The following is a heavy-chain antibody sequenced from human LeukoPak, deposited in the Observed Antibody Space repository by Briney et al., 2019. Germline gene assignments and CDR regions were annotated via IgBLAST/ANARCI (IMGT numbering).Heavy chain of an antibody. CDR1: GDSMNGYY. CDR2: LFTGGNA. D-gene: IGHD5-12*01. Sequence: SETLSPTCSVSGDSMNGYYWIWIRQTAGKGLEWIGRLFTGGNAECNPSLKSRVTMLVETSKSQFSLKLTSVTAADTAIYYCARGLRWDSGNDWSPEHWGQGVLVTVSS. CDR3: ARGLRWDSGNDWSPEH. V-gene: IGHV4-4*07. J-gene: IGHJ4*02.